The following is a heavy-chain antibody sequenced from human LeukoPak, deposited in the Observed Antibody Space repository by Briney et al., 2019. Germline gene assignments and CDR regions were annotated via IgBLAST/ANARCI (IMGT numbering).Heavy chain of an antibody. CDR1: GGTFSSYA. J-gene: IGHJ4*02. CDR2: IIPILGIA. D-gene: IGHD3-16*01. CDR3: ARDARGVDY. V-gene: IGHV1-69*04. Sequence: SVKVSCKASGGTFSSYAISWVRQAPGQGLEWMGRIIPILGIANYAQKFQGRVTITADKSTSTTYMELSSLRSEDTAVYYCARDARGVDYWGQGTLVTVSS.